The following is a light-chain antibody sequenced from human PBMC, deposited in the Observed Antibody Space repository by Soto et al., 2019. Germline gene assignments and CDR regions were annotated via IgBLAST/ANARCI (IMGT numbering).Light chain of an antibody. Sequence: EVVLTQSPFTLSLSPGERATLSCRASQSFRGLLAWYQQKPGQAPRLLIYDAYNRATGIPPRFSGSGSGTDFTLTISSLQPEDFATYYCQQLHDYPIPFGQGTRLE. J-gene: IGKJ5*01. CDR1: QSFRGL. V-gene: IGKV3-11*01. CDR3: QQLHDYPIP. CDR2: DAY.